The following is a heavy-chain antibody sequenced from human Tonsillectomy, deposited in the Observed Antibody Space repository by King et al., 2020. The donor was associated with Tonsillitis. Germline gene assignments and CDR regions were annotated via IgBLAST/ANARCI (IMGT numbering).Heavy chain of an antibody. V-gene: IGHV1-69*01. J-gene: IGHJ6*02. D-gene: IGHD3-16*02. CDR1: GGTFSTYG. Sequence: VQLVQSGAEVERPGSSVKVSCKASGGTFSTYGINWVRQAPGQGLEWMGGIIPVFATTNYAQKFQGRVAITADESTSTAYLELSSLRSEDTAVYYCSRDTLVIVPDAKVGAKDGMDVWGRGTTVTVSS. CDR3: SRDTLVIVPDAKVGAKDGMDV. CDR2: IIPVFATT.